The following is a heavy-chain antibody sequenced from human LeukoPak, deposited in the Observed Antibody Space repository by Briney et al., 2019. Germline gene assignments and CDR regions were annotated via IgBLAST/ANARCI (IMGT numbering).Heavy chain of an antibody. CDR2: ISYDGSNK. J-gene: IGHJ4*02. V-gene: IGHV3-30*18. D-gene: IGHD3-10*01. Sequence: PGGSLRLSCAASGFTFSSYGMHWVRQAPGKGLERVAVISYDGSNKYYADSVKGRFTISRDNSRNTLYLQMNSLRPEDTAVYYCAKEEMSGSSGSFDYWGQGTLVTVSS. CDR1: GFTFSSYG. CDR3: AKEEMSGSSGSFDY.